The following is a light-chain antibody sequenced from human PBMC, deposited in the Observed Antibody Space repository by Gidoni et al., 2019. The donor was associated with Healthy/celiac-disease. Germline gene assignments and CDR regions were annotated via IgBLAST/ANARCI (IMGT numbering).Light chain of an antibody. CDR1: QSVSSY. CDR2: DAS. Sequence: EIVLTQSPATLSFSPGERATLSCRASQSVSSYLAWYQQKPGQAPRLLIYDASNSATGSPARFSGSGSGTDFTLTISSLEPEDFAVYYCQQRSNWPPLTFGGGTKVEIK. V-gene: IGKV3-11*01. CDR3: QQRSNWPPLT. J-gene: IGKJ4*01.